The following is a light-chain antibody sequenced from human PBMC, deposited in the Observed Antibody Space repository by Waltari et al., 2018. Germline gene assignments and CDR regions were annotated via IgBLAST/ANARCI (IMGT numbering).Light chain of an antibody. CDR2: EVS. V-gene: IGLV2-8*01. Sequence: QSALTQPASVSGSPGQSITISCTGTSGDVGGYTYVSWFQQTPGKVPKVMIYEVSKRPSGVPDRFSGSKSGNTASLTVSGVQAEDEADYYCSSYGGSNNLVFGGGTKLTVL. J-gene: IGLJ3*02. CDR3: SSYGGSNNLV. CDR1: SGDVGGYTY.